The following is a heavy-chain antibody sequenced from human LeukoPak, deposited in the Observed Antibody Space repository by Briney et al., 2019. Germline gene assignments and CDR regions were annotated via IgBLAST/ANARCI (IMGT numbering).Heavy chain of an antibody. CDR1: GFTFSSYG. CDR2: ISYDGSNK. Sequence: GGSLRLSCAASGFTFSSYGMHWVRQAPGKGLEWVAVISYDGSNKYYADSVKGRFTISRDNSKNTLYLQMNSLRAEDTAVYYCATSQENNFDYWGQGTLVTVSP. D-gene: IGHD1/OR15-1a*01. CDR3: ATSQENNFDY. J-gene: IGHJ4*02. V-gene: IGHV3-30*03.